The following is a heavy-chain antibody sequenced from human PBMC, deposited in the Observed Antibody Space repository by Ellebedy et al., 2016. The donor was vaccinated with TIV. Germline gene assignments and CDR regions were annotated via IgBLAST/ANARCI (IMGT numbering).Heavy chain of an antibody. V-gene: IGHV3-30*02. CDR3: ASKAAAYYFDN. Sequence: PGGSLRLSCAASGFSFSYYGMHWVRQAPGKGLDWVAFLQYDGTEVYYADSVKGRFSISRDNSKNALFLQMNNLRTEDTAVYYCASKAAAYYFDNWGQGTLDTVSS. CDR1: GFSFSYYG. CDR2: LQYDGTEV. D-gene: IGHD2-2*01. J-gene: IGHJ4*02.